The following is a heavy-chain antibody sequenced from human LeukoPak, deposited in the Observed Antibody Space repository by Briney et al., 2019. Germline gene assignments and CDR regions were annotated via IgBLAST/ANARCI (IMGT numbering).Heavy chain of an antibody. D-gene: IGHD2-21*02. CDR3: ARDREGRFVVVTRGYFDY. V-gene: IGHV1-18*03. CDR1: GYTFTSYG. J-gene: IGHJ4*02. CDR2: ISPYNGNT. Sequence: ASVRVSCTPSGYTFTSYGISWVRQAPGQGLEWMGWISPYNGNTNYAQKLQGRVTMTTDTSTATAYMELRSLRSDDMYICYCARDREGRFVVVTRGYFDYWGQGTLVTVSS.